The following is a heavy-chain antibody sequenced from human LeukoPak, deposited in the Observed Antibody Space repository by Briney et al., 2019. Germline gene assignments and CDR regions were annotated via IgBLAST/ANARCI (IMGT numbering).Heavy chain of an antibody. J-gene: IGHJ5*02. Sequence: PGGSLRLPCAASGFTFSSYWMHWVRQAPGKGLVWVSRINSDGSSTSYADSVKGRFTISRDNAKNTLYLQMNSLRAEDTAVYYCARVVIINNWFDPWGQGTLVTVSS. V-gene: IGHV3-74*01. CDR2: INSDGSST. CDR3: ARVVIINNWFDP. CDR1: GFTFSSYW. D-gene: IGHD3-3*01.